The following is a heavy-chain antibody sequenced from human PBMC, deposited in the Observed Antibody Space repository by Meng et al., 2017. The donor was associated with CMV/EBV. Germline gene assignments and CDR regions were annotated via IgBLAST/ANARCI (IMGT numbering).Heavy chain of an antibody. CDR2: ISGSGGST. D-gene: IGHD4-11*01. J-gene: IGHJ4*02. CDR3: ARRDDYSNYVLSY. Sequence: GESLKISCAASGFTFSSYAMSWVRQAPGKGLEWVSAISGSGGSTYYADSVKGRFTISRDNAKNSLYLQMNSLRAEDTAVYYCARRDDYSNYVLSYWGQGTLVTVSS. CDR1: GFTFSSYA. V-gene: IGHV3-23*01.